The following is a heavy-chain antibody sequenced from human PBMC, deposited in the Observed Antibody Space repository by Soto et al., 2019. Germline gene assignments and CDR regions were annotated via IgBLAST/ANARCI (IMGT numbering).Heavy chain of an antibody. V-gene: IGHV4-34*01. D-gene: IGHD3-10*01. J-gene: IGHJ4*02. CDR2: INHSGST. CDR3: ARGGGSGSNPLPFDY. Sequence: PSETLSLTCAVYGGSFSGYYWSWLRQPPGKGLEWIGEINHSGSTNYNPSLKSRVTISVDTYKNQFSLKLSSVTAADTAVYYCARGGGSGSNPLPFDYWGQGTLVTVSS. CDR1: GGSFSGYY.